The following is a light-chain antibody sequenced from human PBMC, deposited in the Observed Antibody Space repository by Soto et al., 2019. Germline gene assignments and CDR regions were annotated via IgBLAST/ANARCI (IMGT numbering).Light chain of an antibody. V-gene: IGKV3-20*01. CDR2: GAS. J-gene: IGKJ2*01. CDR1: QSVASNY. CDR3: QQYGISPPYT. Sequence: EIVLTQSPGTLSLSAGERATLSCRASQSVASNYFAWYQQKPGQTPRLLIYGASSRATGIPDRFSGSGSGTDFTLTISSLEPEDFAVYYCQQYGISPPYTFGQGTKLEI.